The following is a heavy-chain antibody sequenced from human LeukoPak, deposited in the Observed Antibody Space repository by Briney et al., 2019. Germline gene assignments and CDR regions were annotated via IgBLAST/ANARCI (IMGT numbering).Heavy chain of an antibody. J-gene: IGHJ6*02. V-gene: IGHV4-59*01. Sequence: SETLSLTCNVSGDSIGSYYWGWIRQPPGRGLEWIGYIYYSGTTNYNPSLKSRVTISVDTSKNQFSLKLSSVTAADTAVYYCARDKRYYDSSGYYYVFAMDVWGQGTTVTVSS. D-gene: IGHD3-22*01. CDR2: IYYSGTT. CDR1: GDSIGSYY. CDR3: ARDKRYYDSSGYYYVFAMDV.